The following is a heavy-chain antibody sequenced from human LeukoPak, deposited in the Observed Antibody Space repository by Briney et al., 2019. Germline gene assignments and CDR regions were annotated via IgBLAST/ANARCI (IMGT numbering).Heavy chain of an antibody. V-gene: IGHV4-4*07. Sequence: SETLSLTCNVSGGSLSSYYWSWIRQPAGQGLEWIGRIYTSGSTNYNPSLKSRVTMSVDTSKSQFSLKLSSVTAADTAVYYCARDQWSGDAFDIWGQGTMVTVSS. CDR3: ARDQWSGDAFDI. D-gene: IGHD3-10*02. J-gene: IGHJ3*02. CDR2: IYTSGST. CDR1: GGSLSSYY.